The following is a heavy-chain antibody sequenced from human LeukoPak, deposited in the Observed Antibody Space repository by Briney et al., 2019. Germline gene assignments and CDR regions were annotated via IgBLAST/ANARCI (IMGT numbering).Heavy chain of an antibody. V-gene: IGHV3-23*01. J-gene: IGHJ4*02. CDR3: AKAQSYYGSGSYYPFDY. D-gene: IGHD3-10*01. CDR2: ISGSGGST. Sequence: GGSLRLSCAASGLTFSSYAMSWVRQAPGKGLEWVSAISGSGGSTYYADSVRGRFTISRDNSKNTLYLQMNSLRAEDTAVYYCAKAQSYYGSGSYYPFDYWGQGTLVTVSS. CDR1: GLTFSSYA.